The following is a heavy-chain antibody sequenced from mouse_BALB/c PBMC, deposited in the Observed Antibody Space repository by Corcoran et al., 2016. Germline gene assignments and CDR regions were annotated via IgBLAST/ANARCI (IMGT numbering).Heavy chain of an antibody. D-gene: IGHD2-12*01. CDR2: INPDSSTI. V-gene: IGHV4-1*02. CDR1: GFDFSRYW. CDR3: ARGRRRAFYYAMDY. J-gene: IGHJ4*01. Sequence: EVKLLESGGGLVQPGGSLKLSCAASGFDFSRYWMSWVRQAPGKGLEWIGEINPDSSTINYTPSLKDKFIISRDNAKNTLYLQMSKVRSEDTALYYCARGRRRAFYYAMDYWGQGTSVTVSS.